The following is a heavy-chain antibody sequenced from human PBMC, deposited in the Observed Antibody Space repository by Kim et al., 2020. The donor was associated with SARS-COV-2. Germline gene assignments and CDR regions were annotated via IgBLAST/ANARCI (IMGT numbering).Heavy chain of an antibody. CDR3: TDGLDV. V-gene: IGHV3-15*01. J-gene: IGHJ6*02. CDR2: KADGGTT. Sequence: KADGGTTVYDPPVKDRFTISRDDSKTTLYLQMNSLKSEDTAVYYCTDGLDVWGQGTTVTVSS.